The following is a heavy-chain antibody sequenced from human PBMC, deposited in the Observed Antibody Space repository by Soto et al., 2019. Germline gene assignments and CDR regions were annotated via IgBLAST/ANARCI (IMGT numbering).Heavy chain of an antibody. CDR1: GLSFSNYG. Sequence: QVQLVELGGGAVQPGRSLTLSCTASGLSFSNYGMHWVREAPGKGLEGVAIISDDGNSQNYAGSVKGRFTISRDNFKNTVYLQMDRLRGDDTAVYYCAKDRYSSSPGHLEYWGQGTLVTVSS. D-gene: IGHD6-19*01. V-gene: IGHV3-30*18. CDR2: ISDDGNSQ. J-gene: IGHJ4*02. CDR3: AKDRYSSSPGHLEY.